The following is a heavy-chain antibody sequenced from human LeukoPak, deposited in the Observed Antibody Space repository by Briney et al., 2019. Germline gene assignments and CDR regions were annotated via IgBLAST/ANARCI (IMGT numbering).Heavy chain of an antibody. V-gene: IGHV3-7*01. Sequence: GGSLRLSCAASGFTFSRYWMTWVRQAPGKGLEWVASISEGENEKYYVDSVRGRFTISRDNGKNSLYLQINNLRAEDTAVYFCARDSTGWELPNRFDPWGQGTLVTVSS. J-gene: IGHJ5*02. CDR1: GFTFSRYW. CDR2: ISEGENEK. D-gene: IGHD1-26*01. CDR3: ARDSTGWELPNRFDP.